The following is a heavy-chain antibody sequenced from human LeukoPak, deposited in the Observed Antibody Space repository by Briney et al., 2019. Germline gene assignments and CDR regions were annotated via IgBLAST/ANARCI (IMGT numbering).Heavy chain of an antibody. CDR1: GGSISSYY. V-gene: IGHV4-59*01. J-gene: IGHJ4*02. CDR3: ARGAPGWLQVGPYFDY. D-gene: IGHD5-12*01. Sequence: SETLSLTCTVSGGSISSYYWSWIRQPPGKGLEWIGYIYYSGSTNYNPSLKSRVTISVDTSKNQFSLKLSSVTAADTAVYYCARGAPGWLQVGPYFDYWGQGTLVTVSS. CDR2: IYYSGST.